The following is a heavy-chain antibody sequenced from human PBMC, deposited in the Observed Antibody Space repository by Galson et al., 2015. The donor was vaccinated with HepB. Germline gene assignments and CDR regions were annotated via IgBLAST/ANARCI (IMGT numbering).Heavy chain of an antibody. CDR1: GYVFADYA. D-gene: IGHD3-10*01. Sequence: SVKVSCKASGYVFADYAINWVRQAPGQGLECMGWINTNTGNPTYVQGFTGRFVFSLDTSVSTTYLQISSLKAKDTAVYYCARSPYYASGRYSNAWFDPWGQGTLVTVSS. V-gene: IGHV7-4-1*02. J-gene: IGHJ5*02. CDR3: ARSPYYASGRYSNAWFDP. CDR2: INTNTGNP.